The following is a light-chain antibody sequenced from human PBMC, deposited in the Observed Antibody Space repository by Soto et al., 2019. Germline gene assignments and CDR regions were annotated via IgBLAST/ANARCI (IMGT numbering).Light chain of an antibody. CDR3: QQRTNWPPVT. CDR1: QSVSNY. V-gene: IGKV3-11*01. Sequence: DIVLTQSPATLSLSPGERATLSCRASQSVSNYLAWYQQKLGQAPRLLIYDASDRATGIPARFSGSGSGTEFTLTISSLEPEDFAVYYCQQRTNWPPVTFGGGTKVEIK. CDR2: DAS. J-gene: IGKJ4*01.